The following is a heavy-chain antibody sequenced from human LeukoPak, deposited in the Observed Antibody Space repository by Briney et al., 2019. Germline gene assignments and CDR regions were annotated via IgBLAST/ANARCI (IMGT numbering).Heavy chain of an antibody. CDR1: GFTFTDYY. Sequence: GGSLRLSCAASGFTFTDYYMSWIRQAPGKGLEWISYISNSGSTIYYADSVRGRFTIPRDNAKNSLYLQMNSLRAEDTAVYCCASRYSSSRPFDPWGQGTLVTVSS. CDR2: ISNSGSTI. J-gene: IGHJ5*02. V-gene: IGHV3-11*04. CDR3: ASRYSSSRPFDP. D-gene: IGHD6-13*01.